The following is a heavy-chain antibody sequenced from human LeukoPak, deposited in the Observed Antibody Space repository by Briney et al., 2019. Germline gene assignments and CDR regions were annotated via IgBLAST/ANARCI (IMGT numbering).Heavy chain of an antibody. CDR3: ARGSHIVVVPAAVNWFDP. Sequence: PSETLSLTCAVYGGSFSGYYWSWIRQPPGKGLEWIGEINHSGSTNYNPSLKSRVTISVDTSKNQFSLKLSSVTAADTAVYYCARGSHIVVVPAAVNWFDPWGQGTLVTVSS. CDR1: GGSFSGYY. V-gene: IGHV4-34*01. CDR2: INHSGST. D-gene: IGHD2-2*01. J-gene: IGHJ5*02.